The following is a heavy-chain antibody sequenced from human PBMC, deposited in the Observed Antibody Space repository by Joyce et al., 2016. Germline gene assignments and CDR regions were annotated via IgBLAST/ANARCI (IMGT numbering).Heavy chain of an antibody. V-gene: IGHV4-39*01. CDR3: ARMVLGYCSGGTCYPAWYFDL. CDR2: IYYTGNT. Sequence: QLQLQESGPGLVKPSETLSLTCIVSSGSITSNSYFWGWIRQSPGKGLEWIGNIYYTGNTHYKPSLKSRITISADTSKNQFSLKLTSVTAADTALYYCARMVLGYCSGGTCYPAWYFDLWGPVTLVTVSS. CDR1: SGSITSNSYF. D-gene: IGHD2-15*01. J-gene: IGHJ2*01.